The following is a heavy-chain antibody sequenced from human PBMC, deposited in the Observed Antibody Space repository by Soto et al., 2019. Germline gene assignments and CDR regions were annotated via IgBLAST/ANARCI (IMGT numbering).Heavy chain of an antibody. Sequence: QVQLQQWGAGLLKPSETLSLTCAVYGGSFSGYYWSWIRQPPGKGLGWIGEINHSGGTNYNPSPKSRVTISVDTSKNQFSLKLSSVTAADTAVYYCARVEIAARPNYYYMDVWGKGTTVTVSS. V-gene: IGHV4-34*01. CDR3: ARVEIAARPNYYYMDV. J-gene: IGHJ6*03. D-gene: IGHD6-6*01. CDR2: INHSGGT. CDR1: GGSFSGYY.